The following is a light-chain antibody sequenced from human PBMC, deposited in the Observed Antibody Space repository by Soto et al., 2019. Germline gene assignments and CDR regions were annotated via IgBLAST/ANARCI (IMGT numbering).Light chain of an antibody. CDR2: DAS. V-gene: IGKV1-33*01. CDR3: QQYDNLPLT. CDR1: QDISNY. J-gene: IGKJ4*01. Sequence: DIQMTPSPSSLSASVGDRVTITCQASQDISNYLNWYQQKPGKAPKLLIYDASNLETGVPSRFSGSGSGTDFTFTISSLQPEAIATYYCQQYDNLPLTFGGGTKVEIK.